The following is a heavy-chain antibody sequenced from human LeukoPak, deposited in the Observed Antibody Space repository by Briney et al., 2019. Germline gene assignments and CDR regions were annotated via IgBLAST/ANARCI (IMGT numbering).Heavy chain of an antibody. J-gene: IGHJ4*02. CDR2: INTNSGGT. Sequence: GASVKLSCKASGYTFTGYYMRWVRQAPGQGLEWMGWINTNSGGTNSAQKFQGRVTMTRDTSISTAYMELSRLRSDDTAIFYCARGVSWNIDYWGQGTLVTVSS. V-gene: IGHV1-2*02. CDR3: ARGVSWNIDY. CDR1: GYTFTGYY. D-gene: IGHD1-1*01.